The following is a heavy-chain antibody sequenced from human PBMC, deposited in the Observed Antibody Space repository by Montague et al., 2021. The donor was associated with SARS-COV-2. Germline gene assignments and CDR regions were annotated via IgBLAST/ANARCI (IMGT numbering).Heavy chain of an antibody. CDR3: ARVDSSGPGEY. Sequence: SETLSLTCTVSGGSLNNYFWGWIRQPPEKGLEWVGYISDSGSTKYNPSLQSRVTISVDTARNQFSLKLLSVTAADTAFYYCARVDSSGPGEYWGQGILVSVSS. J-gene: IGHJ4*02. V-gene: IGHV4-59*08. CDR1: GGSLNNYF. D-gene: IGHD3-22*01. CDR2: ISDSGST.